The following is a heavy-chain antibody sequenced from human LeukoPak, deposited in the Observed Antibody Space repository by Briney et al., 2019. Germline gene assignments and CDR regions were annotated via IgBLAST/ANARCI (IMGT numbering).Heavy chain of an antibody. CDR1: GGSVSSGSYY. V-gene: IGHV4-61*01. CDR2: IHYSGST. CDR3: ARGGYSYGPPHFDL. Sequence: SETLSLTCTVSGGSVSSGSYYWSWIRQPPGKGLEWIGYIHYSGSTNYNPSLKSRVTISVDTSKNQFSLKLSSVTAADTAVYYCARGGYSYGPPHFDLWGRGTLVTVSS. J-gene: IGHJ2*01. D-gene: IGHD5-18*01.